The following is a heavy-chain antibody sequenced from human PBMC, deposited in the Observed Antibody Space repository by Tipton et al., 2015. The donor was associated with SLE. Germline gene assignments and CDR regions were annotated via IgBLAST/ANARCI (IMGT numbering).Heavy chain of an antibody. CDR3: AKGDSSGFYYVDY. J-gene: IGHJ4*02. V-gene: IGHV3-30*18. CDR2: ISYDGSNK. D-gene: IGHD6-19*01. CDR1: GFTFSSYG. Sequence: RSLRLSCAASGFTFSSYGMHWVRQAPGKGLEWVAVISYDGSNKYYADSVKGRFTISRDNSKNTLYLQMNSLRAEDTAVYYCAKGDSSGFYYVDYWCQGTLVTVSS.